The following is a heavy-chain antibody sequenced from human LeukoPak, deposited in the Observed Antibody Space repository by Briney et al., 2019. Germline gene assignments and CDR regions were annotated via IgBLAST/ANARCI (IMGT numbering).Heavy chain of an antibody. J-gene: IGHJ4*02. CDR2: IYYSGST. V-gene: IGHV4-39*01. CDR3: ASLPSTSTLWFGEPYFDY. D-gene: IGHD3-10*01. CDR1: GGSISSSSYY. Sequence: SETLSLTCTVSGGSISSSSYYWGWIRQPPGKGLEWIGSIYYSGSTYYNPSLKSRVTISVDTSKNQFSLKLSSVTAADTAVYYCASLPSTSTLWFGEPYFDYWGQGTLVTVSS.